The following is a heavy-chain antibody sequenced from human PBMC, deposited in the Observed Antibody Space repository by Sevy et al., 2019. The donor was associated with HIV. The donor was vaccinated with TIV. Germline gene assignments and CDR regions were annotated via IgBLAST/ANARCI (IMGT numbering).Heavy chain of an antibody. CDR2: IYYSGST. J-gene: IGHJ6*02. CDR1: GGSISSYY. Sequence: SETLSLTCTVSGGSISSYYWSWIRQPPGKGLEWIGYIYYSGSTNYNPSLKSRVTISVDTSKNQFSLKLSSATAADTAVYYCARDLTVMAAPHPGAAYGMDVWGQGTTVTVSS. CDR3: ARDLTVMAAPHPGAAYGMDV. V-gene: IGHV4-59*01. D-gene: IGHD5-18*01.